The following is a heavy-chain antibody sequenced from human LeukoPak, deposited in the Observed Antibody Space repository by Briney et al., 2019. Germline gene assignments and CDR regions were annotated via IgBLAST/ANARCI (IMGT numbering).Heavy chain of an antibody. V-gene: IGHV3-23*01. D-gene: IGHD3-10*01. CDR3: AKGHYYGSGSLDY. Sequence: GGSLRLSCAASGFTFSSYAMSWVRQAPGKGLEWVSAISGGGIGIYYADSLKGRFTISRDNSKNTLYVQMNSLRAEDTAVYYCAKGHYYGSGSLDYWGQGTLVTVSS. J-gene: IGHJ4*02. CDR1: GFTFSSYA. CDR2: ISGGGIGI.